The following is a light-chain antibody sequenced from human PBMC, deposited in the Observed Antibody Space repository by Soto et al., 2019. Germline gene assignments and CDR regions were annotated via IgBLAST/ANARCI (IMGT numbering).Light chain of an antibody. Sequence: IQLTQSPSSLSASVGDRVTITCRASQGISSSLAWYQQQPGKAPKLLIYAASTLQSGVPSRFSGSGSGTDFTLSISSLQSEDFAVYYCQQYYNWPRTFGQGTKVDIK. CDR1: QGISSS. J-gene: IGKJ1*01. CDR2: AAS. V-gene: IGKV1-9*01. CDR3: QQYYNWPRT.